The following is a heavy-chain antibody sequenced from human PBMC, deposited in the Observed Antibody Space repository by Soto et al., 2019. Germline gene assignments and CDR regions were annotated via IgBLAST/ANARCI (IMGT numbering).Heavy chain of an antibody. V-gene: IGHV1-46*01. CDR2: ISLYHHST. CDR1: GYPFTDYF. D-gene: IGHD2-21*02. J-gene: IGHJ1*01. CDR3: ARELYSCGGACPYYMAY. Sequence: ASVKVSCKTSGYPFTDYFIHWVRQAPGQGLEWMGIISLYHHSTSYAQKFQGRLTVTADTSTTTVYMDLSSLTSEDSAVYWCARELYSCGGACPYYMAYWGQGALVTVSS.